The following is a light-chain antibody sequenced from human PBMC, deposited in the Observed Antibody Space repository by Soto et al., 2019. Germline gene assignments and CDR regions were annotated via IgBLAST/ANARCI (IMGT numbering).Light chain of an antibody. CDR2: AAS. CDR3: QKYNGAPWT. CDR1: QGISNY. J-gene: IGKJ1*01. Sequence: DIQMIQSPSSLSASVGDRVTITCRASQGISNYLTWYQQKPGKVPKLLIYAASTLQSGVPSRFSGSGSGTLFTLTISSLHPEDVATYYCQKYNGAPWTFGRGTKVEIK. V-gene: IGKV1-27*01.